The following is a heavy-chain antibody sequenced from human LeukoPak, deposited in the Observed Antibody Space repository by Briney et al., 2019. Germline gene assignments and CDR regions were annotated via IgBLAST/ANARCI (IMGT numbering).Heavy chain of an antibody. J-gene: IGHJ6*03. CDR1: GGSFSGYY. Sequence: SETLSLTCAVYGGSFSGYYWSWIRQPPGKGLEWIGEINHSGSTNYNPSLKSRVTISVDTSKNQFSLKLSSVTAADTAVYYCARGTRAAAGYYYYYYYMDVWGKGTTVTVSS. CDR2: INHSGST. CDR3: ARGTRAAAGYYYYYYYMDV. V-gene: IGHV4-34*01. D-gene: IGHD6-13*01.